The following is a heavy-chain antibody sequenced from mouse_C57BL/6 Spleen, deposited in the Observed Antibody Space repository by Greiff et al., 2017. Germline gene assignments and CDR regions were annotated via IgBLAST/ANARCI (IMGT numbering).Heavy chain of an antibody. CDR3: ARYYVYAMDY. J-gene: IGHJ4*01. D-gene: IGHD1-1*02. CDR2: ISSGGSYT. CDR1: GFTFSSYG. V-gene: IGHV5-6*01. Sequence: EVQLVESGGDLVKPGGSLKLSCAASGFTFSSYGMSWVRQTPDKRLEWVATISSGGSYTYYPDSVKGRFTISRDNAKNTLYLQMSSLKSEDTAMYYCARYYVYAMDYWGQGTSVTVSS.